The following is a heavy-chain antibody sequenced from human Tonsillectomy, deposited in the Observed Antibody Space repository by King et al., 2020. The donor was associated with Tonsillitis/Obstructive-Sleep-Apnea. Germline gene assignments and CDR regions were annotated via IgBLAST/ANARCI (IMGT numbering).Heavy chain of an antibody. J-gene: IGHJ4*02. CDR2: INHRGST. CDR3: AREYFYHSSGYYDY. Sequence: VQLQQWGAGLLKPSETLSLTCAVYGGSFSGYYWSWIRQPQGKGLEWIGEINHRGSTNYNPSLKSRVTISLDTSKNQFSLNLSSVTAADTAVYYCAREYFYHSSGYYDYWGQGTLVTVSS. V-gene: IGHV4-34*01. CDR1: GGSFSGYY. D-gene: IGHD3-22*01.